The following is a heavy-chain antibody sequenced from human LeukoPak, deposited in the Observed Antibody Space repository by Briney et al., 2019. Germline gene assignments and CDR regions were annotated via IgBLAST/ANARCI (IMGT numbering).Heavy chain of an antibody. V-gene: IGHV3-48*03. CDR1: GFTFSNYA. Sequence: GGSLRLSCSASGFTFSNYARNWVRQAPGKGLEWVSYISSSAGSIYYADPVKGRFTISRDNVKNSLYLQMNSLRAEDTAFYYCARDVPMVRGVQPFDYWGQGTLVTVSS. J-gene: IGHJ4*02. D-gene: IGHD3-10*01. CDR2: ISSSAGSI. CDR3: ARDVPMVRGVQPFDY.